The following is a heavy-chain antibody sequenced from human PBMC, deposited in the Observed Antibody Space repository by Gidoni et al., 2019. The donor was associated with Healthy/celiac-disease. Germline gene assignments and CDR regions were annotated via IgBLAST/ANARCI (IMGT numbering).Heavy chain of an antibody. CDR1: GCTFSRDE. D-gene: IGHD3-22*01. CDR3: ARDPAHSSGYYWDDAFDI. J-gene: IGHJ3*02. Sequence: EVQLVESGGGLVQPGGSMRLSWAASGCTFSRDEMNWVRQAPGKGLECVSYISSSGSTIYYADSVKGRFTISRDNAKNSLYLQMNSLRAEDTAVYYCARDPAHSSGYYWDDAFDIWGQGTMVTVSS. V-gene: IGHV3-48*03. CDR2: ISSSGSTI.